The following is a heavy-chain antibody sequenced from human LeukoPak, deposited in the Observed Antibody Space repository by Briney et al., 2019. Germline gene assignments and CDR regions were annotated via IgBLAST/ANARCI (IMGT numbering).Heavy chain of an antibody. Sequence: ASLKVSCTASGYTFTGYYMHWVRQAPGQGLEWMGWINPNSGGTNYAQKFQGRVTMTRDTSITTAYMELSRLSSHDTAVYYCARHPGKVTNDWYFDLWGGGSLVTVSS. CDR3: ARHPGKVTNDWYFDL. J-gene: IGHJ2*01. CDR2: INPNSGGT. V-gene: IGHV1-2*02. CDR1: GYTFTGYY. D-gene: IGHD4-23*01.